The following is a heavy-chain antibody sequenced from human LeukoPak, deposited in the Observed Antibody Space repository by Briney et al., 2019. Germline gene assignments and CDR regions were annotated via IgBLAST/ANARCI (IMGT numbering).Heavy chain of an antibody. CDR3: ARDATVTLSLHYYFDY. CDR1: GYTFTSYG. J-gene: IGHJ4*02. Sequence: ASVKVSCKASGYTFTSYGISWVRQAPGQGLEWMGWISAYNGNTNYAQKLQGRVTMTTDTSTSTAYMELRSLRSDDTAVYYCARDATVTLSLHYYFDYWGQGTPVTVSS. CDR2: ISAYNGNT. D-gene: IGHD4-17*01. V-gene: IGHV1-18*01.